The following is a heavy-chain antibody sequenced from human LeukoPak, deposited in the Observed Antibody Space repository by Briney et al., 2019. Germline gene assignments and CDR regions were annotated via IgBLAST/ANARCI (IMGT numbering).Heavy chain of an antibody. Sequence: SETLSLTCTVSGVSISSGGYYSSWIRQHPGKGLEWIGYIYYSGSTYYNPSLKSRVTISVDTSKNQFSLKLSSVTAADTAVYYCAREVPSHPYCSSTSCHSWFDPWGQGTLVTVSS. J-gene: IGHJ5*02. CDR3: AREVPSHPYCSSTSCHSWFDP. CDR1: GVSISSGGYY. CDR2: IYYSGST. D-gene: IGHD2-2*01. V-gene: IGHV4-31*03.